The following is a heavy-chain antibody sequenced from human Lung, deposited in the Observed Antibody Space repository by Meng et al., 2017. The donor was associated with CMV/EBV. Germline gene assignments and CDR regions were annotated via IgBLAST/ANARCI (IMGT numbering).Heavy chain of an antibody. J-gene: IGHJ5*02. CDR2: IKSKTDGGTT. CDR1: GFTFSNAW. Sequence: GESXKISCAASGFTFSNAWMSWVRQAPGKGLEWVGRIKSKTDGGTTDYAAPVKGRFTISRDDSKNTLYLQRNSLKTEDTAVYYCTTGRDVGATTGPWGQGTXVTVSS. D-gene: IGHD1-26*01. V-gene: IGHV3-15*01. CDR3: TTGRDVGATTGP.